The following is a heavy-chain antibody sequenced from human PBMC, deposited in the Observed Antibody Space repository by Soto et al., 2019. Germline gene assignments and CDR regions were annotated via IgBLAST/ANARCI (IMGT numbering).Heavy chain of an antibody. J-gene: IGHJ4*02. V-gene: IGHV3-73*01. Sequence: GGSLRLSCAASGFTFSGSAMHWVRQASGKGLEWVGRIRSKANSYATAYAASVKGRFTISRDDSKNTAYLQMNSLKTEDTAVYYCVTYYYDSGGYYYDDYWGQGTLVTVSS. CDR1: GFTFSGSA. D-gene: IGHD3-22*01. CDR2: IRSKANSYAT. CDR3: VTYYYDSGGYYYDDY.